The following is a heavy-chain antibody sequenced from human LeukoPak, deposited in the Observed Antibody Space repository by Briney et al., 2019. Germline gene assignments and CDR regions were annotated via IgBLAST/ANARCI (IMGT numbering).Heavy chain of an antibody. J-gene: IGHJ6*02. CDR2: ISWNSGSI. Sequence: GGSLRLSCAASGFTFDDYAMHWVRQAPGKGLEWVSGISWNSGSIGYADSVKGRFTISRDNAKNSLYLQMNSLRAEDTALYYCAKDIRPITIFGVGPDVWGQGTTVTVSS. D-gene: IGHD3-3*01. CDR1: GFTFDDYA. CDR3: AKDIRPITIFGVGPDV. V-gene: IGHV3-9*01.